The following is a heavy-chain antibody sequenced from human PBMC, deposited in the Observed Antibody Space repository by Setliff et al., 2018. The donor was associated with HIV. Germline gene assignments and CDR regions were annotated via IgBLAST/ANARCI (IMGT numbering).Heavy chain of an antibody. CDR2: IYYSGAT. CDR1: GDSISSGGYY. D-gene: IGHD5-12*01. V-gene: IGHV4-31*03. Sequence: SETLSLTCTVSGDSISSGGYYWSWIRQLPGKGLEWIGYIYYSGATYYNPSLKNRVTISLDTSKSQFSLKLTSVTAANTALYYCASGRGAKGGYDYFGSWGQGTLVTVSS. CDR3: ASGRGAKGGYDYFGS. J-gene: IGHJ4*02.